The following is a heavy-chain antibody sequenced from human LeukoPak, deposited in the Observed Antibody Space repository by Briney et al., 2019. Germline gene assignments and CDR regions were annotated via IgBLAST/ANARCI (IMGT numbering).Heavy chain of an antibody. D-gene: IGHD3-22*01. CDR2: ISSSSSYI. V-gene: IGHV3-21*01. J-gene: IGHJ3*02. Sequence: GGSLRLSCAASGFTFSAYSMNWVRQAPGKGLEWVSSISSSSSYIYYADSVKGRFTISRDNAKNSLYLQMNSLRAEDTAVFYCARDRDYYDSSGGMNAFDIWGQGTMVTVSS. CDR1: GFTFSAYS. CDR3: ARDRDYYDSSGGMNAFDI.